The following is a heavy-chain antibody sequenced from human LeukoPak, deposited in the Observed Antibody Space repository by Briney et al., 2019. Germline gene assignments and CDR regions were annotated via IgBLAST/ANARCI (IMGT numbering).Heavy chain of an antibody. CDR2: IKQDGSET. CDR1: RFTLSNYW. V-gene: IGHV3-7*01. Sequence: PGGSLRLSCAASRFTLSNYWMSWVRQAPGKGLEWVANIKQDGSETYYVDSVKGRFTISRDNAKNSLYLQMNSLRAEDTAVYYCARDRDDYVWGSYGHAFDIWGQGTMVTVSS. D-gene: IGHD3-16*01. J-gene: IGHJ3*02. CDR3: ARDRDDYVWGSYGHAFDI.